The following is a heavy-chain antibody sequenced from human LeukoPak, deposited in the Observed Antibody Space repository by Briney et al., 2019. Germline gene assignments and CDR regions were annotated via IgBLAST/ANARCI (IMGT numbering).Heavy chain of an antibody. CDR1: GFTFSSYA. V-gene: IGHV3-23*01. CDR3: AKIPTVVMKGPFNWFDP. CDR2: ISGSGGST. Sequence: GGSLRLSCAASGFTFSSYAMSWVRQAPGKGMEWVSAISGSGGSTYYADSVKGRFTISRDNSKNTLYLQMNSLRAEDTAVYYCAKIPTVVMKGPFNWFDPWGQGTLVTVSS. D-gene: IGHD4-23*01. J-gene: IGHJ5*02.